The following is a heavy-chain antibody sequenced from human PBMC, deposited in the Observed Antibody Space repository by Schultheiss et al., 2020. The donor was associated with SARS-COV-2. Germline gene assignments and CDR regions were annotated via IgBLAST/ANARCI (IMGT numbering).Heavy chain of an antibody. J-gene: IGHJ4*02. CDR1: GYTFTDYY. CDR2: VSAYNGNT. D-gene: IGHD3-16*01. V-gene: IGHV1-18*04. Sequence: ASVKVSCKTSGYTFTDYYVHWVRQAPGQGLEVIGWVSAYNGNTNYAQKLQGRVTMTTDTSTSTAYMELRSLRSDDTAVYYCARGDTDHFDHWGQGTLVTVSS. CDR3: ARGDTDHFDH.